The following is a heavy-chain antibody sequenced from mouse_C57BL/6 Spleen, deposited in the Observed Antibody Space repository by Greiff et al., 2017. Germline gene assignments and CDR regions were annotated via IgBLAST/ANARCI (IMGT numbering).Heavy chain of an antibody. V-gene: IGHV1-54*01. CDR1: GYAFTNYL. D-gene: IGHD1-1*01. CDR2: INPGSGGT. Sequence: QVQLQQSGAELVRPGTSVKVSCKASGYAFTNYLIEWVKQRPGQGLEWIGVINPGSGGTNYNEKFKGKATLTADKSSSTAYMQLSSLTSEDSAVYFCARRDYHGAMDYWGQGTSVTVSS. J-gene: IGHJ4*01. CDR3: ARRDYHGAMDY.